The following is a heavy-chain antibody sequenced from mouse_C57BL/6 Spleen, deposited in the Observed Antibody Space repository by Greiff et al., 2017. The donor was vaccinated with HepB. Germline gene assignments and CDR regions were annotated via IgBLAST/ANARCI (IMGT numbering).Heavy chain of an antibody. CDR1: GYAFSSSW. Sequence: VQWVESGPELVKPGASVKISCKASGYAFSSSWMNWVKQRPGKGLEWIGRIYPGDGDTNYNGKFKGKATLTADKSSSTAYMQLSSLTSEDSAVYFCARDYYGSSYGTGFDYWGQGTTLTVSS. J-gene: IGHJ2*01. CDR3: ARDYYGSSYGTGFDY. V-gene: IGHV1-82*01. D-gene: IGHD1-1*01. CDR2: IYPGDGDT.